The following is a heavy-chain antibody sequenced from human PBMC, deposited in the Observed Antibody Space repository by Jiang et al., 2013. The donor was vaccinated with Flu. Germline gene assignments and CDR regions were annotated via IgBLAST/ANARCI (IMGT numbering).Heavy chain of an antibody. CDR3: IKDSDDLFTAPD. J-gene: IGHJ4*02. CDR2: INFNSDKI. V-gene: IGHV3-9*01. Sequence: LVQPGRSLRLSCAASGFIFGDWTMHWVRQVPGKGLEWVSSINFNSDKIGYADSVKGRFTISRDNAKNSLYLQMNSLRPEDTALYYCIKDSDDLFTAPDWGQGTLVTVSS. D-gene: IGHD3-9*01. CDR1: GFIFGDWT.